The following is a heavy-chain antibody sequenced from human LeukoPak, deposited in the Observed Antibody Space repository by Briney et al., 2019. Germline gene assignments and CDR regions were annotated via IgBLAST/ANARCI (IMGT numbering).Heavy chain of an antibody. D-gene: IGHD2-8*02. Sequence: GGSLKLSCAACGFTFSSHPMHWVRQPPGKGLEWLFYISPDGNAEFHADSMKGRFTVSRDNSRNTLSLQINSLKIEDTAVYFCARVHCTANSCYIAGDALDPWGQGTVVTVSS. CDR1: GFTFSSHP. J-gene: IGHJ3*01. CDR2: ISPDGNAE. CDR3: ARVHCTANSCYIAGDALDP. V-gene: IGHV3-30-3*01.